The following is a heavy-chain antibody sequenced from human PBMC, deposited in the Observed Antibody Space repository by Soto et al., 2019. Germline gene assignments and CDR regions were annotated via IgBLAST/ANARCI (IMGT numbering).Heavy chain of an antibody. CDR2: IYYSGSS. CDR3: ARGPGSQEGTYFYSDYFYYYGMDV. Sequence: SETLSLTCTVSGGSVSSGGYYWSWISQHPEKGLDWVGCIYYSGSSYYSPSLKSRLTISVDTSKNQFSLKLSSVTAADTAVYYCARGPGSQEGTYFYSDYFYYYGMDVWGQGTTVNVSS. D-gene: IGHD3-10*01. V-gene: IGHV4-31*03. CDR1: GGSVSSGGYY. J-gene: IGHJ6*02.